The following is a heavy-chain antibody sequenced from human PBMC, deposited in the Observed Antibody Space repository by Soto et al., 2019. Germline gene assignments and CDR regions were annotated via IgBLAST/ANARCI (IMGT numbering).Heavy chain of an antibody. CDR3: AKGNPVPDTIWALPMNYGMDV. CDR2: ISGSGGST. J-gene: IGHJ6*02. D-gene: IGHD2-2*02. V-gene: IGHV3-23*01. CDR1: GFTFGSYA. Sequence: AGGSLRLWCGAAGFTFGSYAVTWVRPDPGKGLEWVSGISGSGGSTYYADSVKGRFTISRDNSKNTLYLQMNSLRAEDTALYYCAKGNPVPDTIWALPMNYGMDVLGQGTTVTVSS.